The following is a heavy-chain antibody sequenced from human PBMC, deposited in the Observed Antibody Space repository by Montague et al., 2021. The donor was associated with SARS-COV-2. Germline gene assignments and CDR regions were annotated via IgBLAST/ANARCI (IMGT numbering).Heavy chain of an antibody. CDR1: GDSVSSNSAA. J-gene: IGHJ4*02. D-gene: IGHD6-19*01. Sequence: CAISGDSVSSNSAAWNWIRQSPSRGLEWLGRTYYRSKWYNDYAVSVKSRITINPDTSKNQFSLQLNSVTPEDTAVYYCARNIAVAGRAEGFDYWGQGTLVTVPS. V-gene: IGHV6-1*01. CDR3: ARNIAVAGRAEGFDY. CDR2: TYYRSKWYN.